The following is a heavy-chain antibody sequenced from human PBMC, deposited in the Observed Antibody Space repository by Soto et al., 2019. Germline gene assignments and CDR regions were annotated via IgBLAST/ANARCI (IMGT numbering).Heavy chain of an antibody. J-gene: IGHJ6*03. CDR2: INHSGRT. CDR3: ARGRTYYYGSGSYRSYYMDV. D-gene: IGHD3-10*01. V-gene: IGHV4-34*01. Sequence: SETLSLTCAVYGGSFSGYYWSWIRQPPGKGLEWIWEINHSGRTNYNPSLKNRVTIAVDTSKNKFSLKLSSVTASDTAVYYCARGRTYYYGSGSYRSYYMDVWGKGTTVTVSS. CDR1: GGSFSGYY.